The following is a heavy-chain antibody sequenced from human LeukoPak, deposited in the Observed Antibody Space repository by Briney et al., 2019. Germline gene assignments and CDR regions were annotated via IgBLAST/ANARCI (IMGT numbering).Heavy chain of an antibody. CDR3: AKGTGNYVRWFDP. J-gene: IGHJ5*02. CDR1: GFTFSNYG. Sequence: GGSLRLSCAASGFTFSNYGMSWVRQAPGKGLGWVSTITGSGGSTYYADSVKGRFTISRDNSKNTLYLQINSLRAEDTAVYYCAKGTGNYVRWFDPWGQGTLVTVSS. CDR2: ITGSGGST. V-gene: IGHV3-23*01. D-gene: IGHD3-16*01.